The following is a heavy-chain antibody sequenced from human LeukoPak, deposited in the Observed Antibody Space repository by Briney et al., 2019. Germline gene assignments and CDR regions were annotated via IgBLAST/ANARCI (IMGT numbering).Heavy chain of an antibody. CDR3: AKETRGYSYGYYDY. D-gene: IGHD5-18*01. J-gene: IGHJ4*02. Sequence: GGSLRLSCAASGFTFSSYAMSWVRQAPGQGLEWVSAISGSGGSTYYADSVKGRFTISRDNSKNTLYLQMNSLRAEDTAVYYCAKETRGYSYGYYDYWGQGTLVTVSS. CDR2: ISGSGGST. CDR1: GFTFSSYA. V-gene: IGHV3-23*01.